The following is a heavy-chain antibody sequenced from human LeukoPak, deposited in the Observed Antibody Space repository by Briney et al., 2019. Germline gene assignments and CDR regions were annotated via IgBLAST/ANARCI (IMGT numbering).Heavy chain of an antibody. CDR3: ARVVNGVAITFDY. J-gene: IGHJ4*02. CDR1: GDSISTYW. Sequence: LETLSLTCTVSGDSISTYWWRWVRQPPGGGLECIGDIYYSGCANYSPSLKSRITKSVDMSKNQLSLRLRSVSAADTAVYYCARVVNGVAITFDYWGQGTLVSVSS. D-gene: IGHD3-3*01. V-gene: IGHV4-59*01. CDR2: IYYSGCA.